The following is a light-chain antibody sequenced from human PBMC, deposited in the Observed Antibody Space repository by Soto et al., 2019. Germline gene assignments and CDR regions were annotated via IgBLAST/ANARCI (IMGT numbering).Light chain of an antibody. CDR1: QSVSSSY. CDR3: QQYGDLPRT. Sequence: EIVLTQSPGTLSLSPGERATLSCRASQSVSSSYLAWYQQKPGQAPRLLMYGASSRDTGISDRFSGSGSGTDFTLTISRLEPEDFAMYYCQQYGDLPRTFGQGTKVEIK. CDR2: GAS. V-gene: IGKV3-20*01. J-gene: IGKJ1*01.